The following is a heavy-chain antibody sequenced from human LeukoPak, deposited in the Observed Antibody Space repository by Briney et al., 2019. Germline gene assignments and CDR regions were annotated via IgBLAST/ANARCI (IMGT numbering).Heavy chain of an antibody. J-gene: IGHJ6*03. CDR1: GGSISSYY. V-gene: IGHV4-59*01. Sequence: SETLSLTCTVSGGSISSYYWSWLRQPPGKGLEWIGYIYYSGSTNYNPSLKSRVTISVDTSKNQFSLKLSSVTAADTAVYYCARGRGYSYGYYYYYYMDVWGKGTTVTVSS. CDR2: IYYSGST. CDR3: ARGRGYSYGYYYYYYMDV. D-gene: IGHD5-18*01.